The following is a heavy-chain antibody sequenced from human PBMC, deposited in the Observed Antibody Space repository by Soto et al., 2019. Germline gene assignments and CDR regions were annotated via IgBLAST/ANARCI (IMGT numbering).Heavy chain of an antibody. CDR1: GGTFSSYA. CDR3: ARDRGPRNWGFDY. V-gene: IGHV1-69*13. CDR2: IIPIFGTA. J-gene: IGHJ4*02. D-gene: IGHD7-27*01. Sequence: SVKVSCKASGGTFSSYAISWVRQAPGQGLEWMGEIIPIFGTANYAQKFQGRVTITADESTSTAYMELSSLRSEDTAVYYCARDRGPRNWGFDYWGQGTLVPVSP.